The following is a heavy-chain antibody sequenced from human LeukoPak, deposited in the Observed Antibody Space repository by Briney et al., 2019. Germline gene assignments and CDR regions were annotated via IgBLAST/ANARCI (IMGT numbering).Heavy chain of an antibody. J-gene: IGHJ3*02. Sequence: ASVKVSCKASGYTXANYGISWVRQAPGQGLEWMGWISAYSGTTSYAQKFQGRVTMTTDTSTSTGYMELRSLTSDDTALYFCARWEVTGGSRHDAFDIWGPGTMVTVSS. CDR1: GYTXANYG. D-gene: IGHD1-26*01. V-gene: IGHV1-18*01. CDR3: ARWEVTGGSRHDAFDI. CDR2: ISAYSGTT.